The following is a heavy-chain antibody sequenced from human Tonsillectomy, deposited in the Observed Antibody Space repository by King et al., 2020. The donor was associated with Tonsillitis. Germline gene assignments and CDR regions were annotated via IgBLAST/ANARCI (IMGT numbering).Heavy chain of an antibody. CDR1: GFTFDDHA. V-gene: IGHV3-9*01. D-gene: IGHD5-18*01. CDR2: INWNSDNT. CDR3: VKCIRQQLWLPVYHFYGMDV. Sequence: VQLVESGGGLIQPGRSLRLSCAASGFTFDDHAMHWVRQVPGKGLEWVSGINWNSDNTGYAESVKGRFTISRDNAKNSLYLQKNSLRSEDTAFYYCVKCIRQQLWLPVYHFYGMDVWGRGTTVTVSS. J-gene: IGHJ6*02.